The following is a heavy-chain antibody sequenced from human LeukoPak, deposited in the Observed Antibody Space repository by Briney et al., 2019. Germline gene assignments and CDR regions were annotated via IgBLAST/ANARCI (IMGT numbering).Heavy chain of an antibody. V-gene: IGHV4-59*12. Sequence: SETLSLTCTVSGGSISSYYWSWIRQPPGKGLEWIGYIYYSGSTNYNPSLKSRVTISVDTSKNQFSLKLSSVTAADTAVYYCARENMGVVPAAIRFYYYYYMDVWGKGTTVTVSS. D-gene: IGHD2-2*01. J-gene: IGHJ6*03. CDR2: IYYSGST. CDR1: GGSISSYY. CDR3: ARENMGVVPAAIRFYYYYYMDV.